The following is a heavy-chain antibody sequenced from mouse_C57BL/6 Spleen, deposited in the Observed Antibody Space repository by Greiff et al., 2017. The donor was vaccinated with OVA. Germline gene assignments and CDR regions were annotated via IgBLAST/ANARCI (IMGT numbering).Heavy chain of an antibody. J-gene: IGHJ1*03. D-gene: IGHD1-1*01. CDR2: IYPGSGST. Sequence: QVQLQQPGAELLKPGASVKMSCKASGHTFSSYWITWVKQRPGQGLEWIGDIYPGSGSTNYNEKFKSKATLTVDTSSSTAYMQLSSLTSEDSAVYYCARDPPYYYGSSYWYFDVWGTGTTVTVSS. CDR3: ARDPPYYYGSSYWYFDV. V-gene: IGHV1-55*01. CDR1: GHTFSSYW.